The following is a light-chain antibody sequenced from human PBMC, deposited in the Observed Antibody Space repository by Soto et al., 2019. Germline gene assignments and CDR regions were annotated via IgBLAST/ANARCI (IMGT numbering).Light chain of an antibody. CDR2: DAS. CDR3: QQNDISPRT. V-gene: IGKV1-39*01. CDR1: QSISSY. J-gene: IGKJ1*01. Sequence: DIQMTQAPSSLSASVGGRVAITCRASQSISSYLNWYQQRPGKAPRLLIYDASTLQSGVPSRFSGSGYGTDFSLTITSLQPEDFATYFCQQNDISPRTFGQGTKVDIK.